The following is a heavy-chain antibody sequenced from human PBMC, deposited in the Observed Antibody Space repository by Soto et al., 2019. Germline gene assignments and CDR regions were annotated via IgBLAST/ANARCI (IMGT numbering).Heavy chain of an antibody. CDR1: VYTFTDYY. CDR2: SNPNSGDT. V-gene: IGHV1-2*02. J-gene: IGHJ4*02. Sequence: GASVKVSLKSSVYTFTDYYIHWVRQAPAQRLEWMGWSNPNSGDTKSAVNFHATVTMTRHTSISTTYMQLTSLTSDDTAMYYCARDGNWHYIDFWGQGTLVTVSS. D-gene: IGHD1-20*01. CDR3: ARDGNWHYIDF.